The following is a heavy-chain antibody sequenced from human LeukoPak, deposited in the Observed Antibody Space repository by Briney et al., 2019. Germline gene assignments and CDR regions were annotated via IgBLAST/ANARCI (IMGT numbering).Heavy chain of an antibody. CDR2: IYHRGST. CDR1: GGSISSHY. V-gene: IGHV4-59*11. D-gene: IGHD3-9*01. J-gene: IGHJ4*02. CDR3: ARAPYDILTGYFLFDS. Sequence: SETLSLTCTVSGGSISSHYWSWIRQPPGRGLEWLGYIYHRGSTSYNPSLRSRVTVSLDKSRNQFSLNLYSVTAADTAVYYCARAPYDILTGYFLFDSWGQGTLITVSS.